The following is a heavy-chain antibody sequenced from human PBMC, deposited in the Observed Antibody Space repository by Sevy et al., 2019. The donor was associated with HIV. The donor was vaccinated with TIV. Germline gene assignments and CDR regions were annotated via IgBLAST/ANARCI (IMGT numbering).Heavy chain of an antibody. CDR3: AIDHRRDGMIVVPLEK. Sequence: GGSLRLSCAASGLSFSNAWMAWVRQAPGKGLEWVGRIRIETGGGRTYFAAFAKGKFTISRDDPKNTLYLQMNSLKTEDTAFYYCAIDHRRDGMIVVPLEKWGLGTLVTVSS. D-gene: IGHD3-22*01. V-gene: IGHV3-15*01. CDR2: IRIETGGGRT. J-gene: IGHJ4*02. CDR1: GLSFSNAW.